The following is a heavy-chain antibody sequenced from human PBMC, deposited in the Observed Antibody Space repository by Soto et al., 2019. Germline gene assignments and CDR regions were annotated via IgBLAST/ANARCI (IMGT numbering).Heavy chain of an antibody. J-gene: IGHJ4*02. CDR2: ISYDGSNK. D-gene: IGHD6-13*01. V-gene: IGHV3-30*18. Sequence: QVQLVESGGGVVQPGRSLRLSCAASGFTFSSYGMHWVRQAPGKGLEWVAVISYDGSNKYYADSVKGRFTISRDNSNNTLYLQKNSLRAEDTAVYYCAKEYGSSSLSPDFDYWGQGTLVTVSS. CDR3: AKEYGSSSLSPDFDY. CDR1: GFTFSSYG.